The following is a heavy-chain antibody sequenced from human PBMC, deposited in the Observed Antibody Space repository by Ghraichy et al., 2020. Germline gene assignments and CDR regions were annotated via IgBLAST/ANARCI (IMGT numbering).Heavy chain of an antibody. CDR1: GFTFSSYW. CDR3: ARDRVLLWFGDENARNWFDP. D-gene: IGHD3-10*01. V-gene: IGHV3-7*01. Sequence: GESLNISCAASGFTFSSYWMSWVRQAPGKGLEWVANIKQDGSEKYYVDSVKGRFTISRDNAKNSLYLQMNSLRAEDTAVYYCARDRVLLWFGDENARNWFDPWGQGTLVTVSS. J-gene: IGHJ5*02. CDR2: IKQDGSEK.